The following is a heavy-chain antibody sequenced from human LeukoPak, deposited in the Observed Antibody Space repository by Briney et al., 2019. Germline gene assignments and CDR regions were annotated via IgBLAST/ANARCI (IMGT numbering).Heavy chain of an antibody. D-gene: IGHD3-3*01. Sequence: PSETLSLTCAVSGGSISSSNWWSWVRQPPGKGLEWIGEIYHSGSTNYNPSLKSRVTISVDKSKNQFSLKLSSVTAADTAVYYCARVTAPDFWSGYQGDYFDYWGQGTLVTVSS. CDR2: IYHSGST. J-gene: IGHJ4*02. V-gene: IGHV4-4*02. CDR3: ARVTAPDFWSGYQGDYFDY. CDR1: GGSISSSNW.